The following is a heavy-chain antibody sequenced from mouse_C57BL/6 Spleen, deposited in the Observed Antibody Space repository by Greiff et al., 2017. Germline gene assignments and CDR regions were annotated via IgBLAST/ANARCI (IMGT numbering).Heavy chain of an antibody. D-gene: IGHD2-4*01. CDR2: INPSSGYT. CDR1: GYTFTSYW. J-gene: IGHJ3*01. V-gene: IGHV1-7*01. Sequence: QVQLQQSGAELAKPGASVKLSCKASGYTFTSYWMHWVKQRPGQGLEWIGYINPSSGYTKYNQKFKDKATMTADKSSSAAYMQLSSLTYEDSAVYYCARSGDYDGAGFAYWGQGTLVTVSA. CDR3: ARSGDYDGAGFAY.